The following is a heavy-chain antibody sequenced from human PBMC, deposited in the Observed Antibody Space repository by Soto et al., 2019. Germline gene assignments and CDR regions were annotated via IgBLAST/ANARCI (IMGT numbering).Heavy chain of an antibody. D-gene: IGHD6-13*01. J-gene: IGHJ5*02. CDR2: IVPLFGTT. CDR3: AKASGRSWYNWFDP. V-gene: IGHV1-69*01. Sequence: QVQLVQSGAEVKKPGSSVKVSCKASGGNFTSYAISWVRQAPGQALEFMGGIVPLFGTTNYAHKFRGRVTVTADESTSTVYMEMSSLRSEDTAVYYCAKASGRSWYNWFDPWGQGTLVTVST. CDR1: GGNFTSYA.